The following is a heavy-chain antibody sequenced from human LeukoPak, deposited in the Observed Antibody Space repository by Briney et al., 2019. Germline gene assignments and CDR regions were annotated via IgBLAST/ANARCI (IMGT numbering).Heavy chain of an antibody. CDR2: ISGSGGST. CDR1: GFTFSSYA. V-gene: IGHV3-23*01. Sequence: GGSLRLSCAASGFTFSSYAMSWVRQAPGKELEWVSAISGSGGSTYYADSVKGRFTISRDNSKNTLYLQMNSLRAEDTAVYYCAKDLGSYDSSGYYYLGIVNWFDPWGQGTLVTVSS. CDR3: AKDLGSYDSSGYYYLGIVNWFDP. J-gene: IGHJ5*02. D-gene: IGHD3-22*01.